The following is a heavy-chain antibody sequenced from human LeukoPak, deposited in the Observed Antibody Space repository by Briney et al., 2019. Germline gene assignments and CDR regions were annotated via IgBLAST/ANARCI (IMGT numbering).Heavy chain of an antibody. Sequence: GGSLRLSCAASGFTFSSYGMHWVRQAPSKGLEWVAVIWYDGSNKYYADSVKGRFTISRDNSKNTLYLQMNSLRAEGTAVYYCARGESFDYWGQGTLVTVSS. CDR3: ARGESFDY. V-gene: IGHV3-33*01. J-gene: IGHJ4*02. CDR2: IWYDGSNK. D-gene: IGHD1-26*01. CDR1: GFTFSSYG.